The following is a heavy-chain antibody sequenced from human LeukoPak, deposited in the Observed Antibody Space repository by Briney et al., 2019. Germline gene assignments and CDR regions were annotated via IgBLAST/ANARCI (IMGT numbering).Heavy chain of an antibody. CDR2: IYYSGST. CDR1: GGSISSYY. D-gene: IGHD1-26*01. V-gene: IGHV4-59*01. Sequence: SETLSLTCTVSGGSISSYYWSWIRQPPGKGLEWIGYIYYSGSTNYNPSLKSRVTISVDTSKNQFSLKLSSVTAADTAVYYCARVGGSYSYFDYWGQGTLVTVSS. CDR3: ARVGGSYSYFDY. J-gene: IGHJ4*02.